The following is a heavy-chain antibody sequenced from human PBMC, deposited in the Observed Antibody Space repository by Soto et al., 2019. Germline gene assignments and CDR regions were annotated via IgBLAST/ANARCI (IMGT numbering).Heavy chain of an antibody. V-gene: IGHV3-33*01. CDR2: IWYDGSNK. CDR1: GFTFSSYG. Sequence: QVQLVESGGGVVQPGRSLRLSCAASGFTFSSYGMHWVRQAPGKGLEWVAVIWYDGSNKYYADSVKGRFTISRDNSKNTLYLQMNSLRAEDTGVYYCARDAGRGDYGFDYWGQGTLVTVSS. J-gene: IGHJ4*02. CDR3: ARDAGRGDYGFDY. D-gene: IGHD4-17*01.